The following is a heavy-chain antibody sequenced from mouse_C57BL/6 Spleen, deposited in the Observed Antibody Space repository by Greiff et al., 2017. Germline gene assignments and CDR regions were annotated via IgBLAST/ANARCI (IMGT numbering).Heavy chain of an antibody. D-gene: IGHD1-1*01. J-gene: IGHJ4*01. V-gene: IGHV1-15*01. CDR1: GYTFTDYE. Sequence: QVQLKQSGAELVRPGASVTLSCKASGYTFTDYEMHWVKQTPVHGLEWIGAIDPETGGTAYNQKFKGKAILTADKSSSTAYMELRSLTSEDSAVYYCTKTTVAPYARDYWGQGTSVTVSS. CDR3: TKTTVAPYARDY. CDR2: IDPETGGT.